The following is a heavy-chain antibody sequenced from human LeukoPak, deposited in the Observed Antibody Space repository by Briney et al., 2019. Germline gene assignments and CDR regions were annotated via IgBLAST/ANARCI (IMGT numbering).Heavy chain of an antibody. D-gene: IGHD6-13*01. V-gene: IGHV7-4-1*02. Sequence: ASVKVSCKASGYTFTTYAMNWVRQAPGQGLEWMGWINTNTGNPTYAQGFTGRFVFSLDTSVSTAYLQINSLKAEDTAVYYCARREAAAVFNWFDPWGQGTLVTVSS. J-gene: IGHJ5*02. CDR2: INTNTGNP. CDR3: ARREAAAVFNWFDP. CDR1: GYTFTTYA.